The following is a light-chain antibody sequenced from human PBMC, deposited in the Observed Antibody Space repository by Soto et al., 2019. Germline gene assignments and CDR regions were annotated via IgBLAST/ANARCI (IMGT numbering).Light chain of an antibody. Sequence: EIVMTQSPATLSVSPGGIATLSFRASQSIIDTLAWYQQKPGQAPRLLIYSASRRATGFPGRFSGSGSGTEFTLTIRSLQSEDFAVYYCQQYNNWPPITFGQGTRLEI. CDR2: SAS. J-gene: IGKJ5*01. CDR3: QQYNNWPPIT. V-gene: IGKV3-15*01. CDR1: QSIIDT.